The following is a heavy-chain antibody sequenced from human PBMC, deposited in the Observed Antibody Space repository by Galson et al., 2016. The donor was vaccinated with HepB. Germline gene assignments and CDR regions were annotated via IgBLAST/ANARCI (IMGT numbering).Heavy chain of an antibody. D-gene: IGHD2/OR15-2a*01. J-gene: IGHJ4*02. CDR2: DSMDGRRK. CDR3: AKRHEYCPAVGCSVDY. V-gene: IGHV3-30*18. CDR1: GFTFSNYG. Sequence: SLRLSCAASGFTFSNYGMHWVRQAPGQGLEWVAADSMDGRRKFYADSVKGRFTISRDNSNNMLFLQMSSLRTDDTAIYYCAKRHEYCPAVGCSVDYWGQGTLVSVSS.